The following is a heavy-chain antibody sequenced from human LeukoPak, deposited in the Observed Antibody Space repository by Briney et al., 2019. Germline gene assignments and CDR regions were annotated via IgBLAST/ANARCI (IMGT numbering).Heavy chain of an antibody. D-gene: IGHD2-8*02. CDR2: IYYSGGA. V-gene: IGHV4-59*08. Sequence: ETLSLTCTVSGGSISSYYWSWIRQPPGKGLEWIGYIYYSGGANNNPSLKSRVTISVDTSTNQLSLRLTSVTAADTAVYYCARSRTVFVGFDIWGQGTMVTVPT. CDR3: ARSRTVFVGFDI. CDR1: GGSISSYY. J-gene: IGHJ3*02.